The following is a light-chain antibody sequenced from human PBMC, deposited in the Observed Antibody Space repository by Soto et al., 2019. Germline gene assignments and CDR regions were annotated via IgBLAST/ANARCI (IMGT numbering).Light chain of an antibody. CDR2: EVS. CDR1: SSDVGVYNY. CDR3: SSYAGSNNVV. Sequence: QSALTQLPSASGSPGQSVTISCTGTSSDVGVYNYVSWYQQHPGKAPKLLIYEVSKRPSGVPDRFSGSKSGNTASLTVSGLQAEDDADFYCSSYAGSNNVVFGGGTKLTVL. J-gene: IGLJ2*01. V-gene: IGLV2-8*01.